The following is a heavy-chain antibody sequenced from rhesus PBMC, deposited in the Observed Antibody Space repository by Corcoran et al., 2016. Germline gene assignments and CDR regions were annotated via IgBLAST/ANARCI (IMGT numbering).Heavy chain of an antibody. CDR3: AKGSSGSSYFDF. CDR2: MYPSDSET. Sequence: EVQLVQSGAEVNRPGESLKISCKTSGYSFTSYWISWVRQMPGKGREWVWAMYPSDSETRYSPSVQGQVTISADKSISTTYLQWSSLKASDSATYYCAKGSSGSSYFDFWGQGVLVTVSS. J-gene: IGHJ4*01. V-gene: IGHV5-2*01. D-gene: IGHD6-25*01. CDR1: GYSFTSYW.